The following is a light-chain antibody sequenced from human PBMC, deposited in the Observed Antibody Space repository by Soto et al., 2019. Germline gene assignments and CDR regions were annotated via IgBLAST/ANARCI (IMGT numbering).Light chain of an antibody. V-gene: IGKV3-20*01. CDR3: LQYGSSPRT. J-gene: IGKJ1*01. Sequence: EIVLTQSPGTLSLSPGERATLSCRASQSVTSSYLAWYQQKPGQAPRLLVYGASSRATGIPDWFSGSGSGTDFTLTISRLEPEDFAVYYCLQYGSSPRTFGQGTKVEIK. CDR1: QSVTSSY. CDR2: GAS.